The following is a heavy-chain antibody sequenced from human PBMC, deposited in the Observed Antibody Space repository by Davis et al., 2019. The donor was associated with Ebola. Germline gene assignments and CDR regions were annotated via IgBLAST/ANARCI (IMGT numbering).Heavy chain of an antibody. CDR3: ARDSDDYSFDY. CDR1: GFTFNIFD. V-gene: IGHV3-30*02. J-gene: IGHJ4*02. D-gene: IGHD4-11*01. CDR2: VRSHGSDD. Sequence: GGSLRLSCAASGFTFNIFDMHWVRQAPGRGLEWVAFVRSHGSDDHYADSVKGRFTISRDYSKNTLYLQMNSLRPEDTAVYYCARDSDDYSFDYWGQGTLVTVSS.